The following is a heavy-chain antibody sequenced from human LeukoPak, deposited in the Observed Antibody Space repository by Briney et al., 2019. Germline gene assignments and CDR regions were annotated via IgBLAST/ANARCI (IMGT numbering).Heavy chain of an antibody. CDR2: ISTSSIYI. Sequence: GGSLRLSCAASGFTFSSYAMSWVRQAPGKGLEWVSSISTSSIYIYYADSVKGRFTISRDNAKNSLYLQMNSLRAEDTAVYYCARMGSYYYYYMDVWGKGTTVTISS. V-gene: IGHV3-21*01. J-gene: IGHJ6*03. CDR3: ARMGSYYYYYMDV. CDR1: GFTFSSYA.